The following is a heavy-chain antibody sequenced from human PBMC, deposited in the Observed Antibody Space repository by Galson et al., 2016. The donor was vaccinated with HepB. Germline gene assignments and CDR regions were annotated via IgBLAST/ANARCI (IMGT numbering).Heavy chain of an antibody. J-gene: IGHJ6*02. CDR2: INPNTGGT. CDR3: ARERWVVGVRKYYYGMDV. D-gene: IGHD2-2*01. V-gene: IGHV1-2*04. Sequence: SVKVSCKASGCTFSAYYIHWVRQAPGQGLEWMGWINPNTGGTKHAQKFQGWVTLTRDTSISTAYMELTSLRSNDTAVYYCARERWVVGVRKYYYGMDVWGQGTTVTVSS. CDR1: GCTFSAYY.